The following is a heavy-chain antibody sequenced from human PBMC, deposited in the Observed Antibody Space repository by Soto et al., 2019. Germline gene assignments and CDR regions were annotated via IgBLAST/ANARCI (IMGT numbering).Heavy chain of an antibody. J-gene: IGHJ4*02. CDR1: GGSIYRSGYY. CDR3: GKVLVGATGHTDSDS. V-gene: IGHV4-39*01. CDR2: IDYNGVT. D-gene: IGHD2-15*01. Sequence: PSETLSLTCTVSGGSIYRSGYYWGWIRQPPGRGLEWIGNIDYNGVTYSNPSLKSRVTISRDTSKNQFSLKLTSVMAADTALYYCGKVLVGATGHTDSDSWGPGTLVTVSS.